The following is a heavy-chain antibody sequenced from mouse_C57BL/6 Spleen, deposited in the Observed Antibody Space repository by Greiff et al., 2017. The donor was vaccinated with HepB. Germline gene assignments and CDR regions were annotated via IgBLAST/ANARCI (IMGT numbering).Heavy chain of an antibody. V-gene: IGHV1-4*01. Sequence: VQRVESGAELARPGASVKMSCKASGYTFTSYTMHWVKQRPGQGLEWIGYINPSSGYTKYNQKFKDKATLTADKSSSTAYMQLSSLTSGDSAVYYCARGTTGDYWGQGTSVTVSS. D-gene: IGHD1-1*01. CDR1: GYTFTSYT. CDR2: INPSSGYT. J-gene: IGHJ4*01. CDR3: ARGTTGDY.